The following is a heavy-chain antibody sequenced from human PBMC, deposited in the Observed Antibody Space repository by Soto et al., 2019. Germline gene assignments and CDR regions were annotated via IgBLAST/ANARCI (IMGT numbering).Heavy chain of an antibody. V-gene: IGHV4-34*01. J-gene: IGHJ4*02. Sequence: SETLSLTCAVYGGSFSGYYWSWIRQPPGKGLEWIGEINHSGSTNYNPSLKSRVTISVDTSKNQFSLKLSSVTAADTAVYYCARAVQNSPTSITTHYFDYWGQGTLVTVSS. CDR1: GGSFSGYY. D-gene: IGHD3-22*01. CDR3: ARAVQNSPTSITTHYFDY. CDR2: INHSGST.